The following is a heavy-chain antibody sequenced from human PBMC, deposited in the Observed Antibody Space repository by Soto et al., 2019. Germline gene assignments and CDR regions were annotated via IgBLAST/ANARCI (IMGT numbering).Heavy chain of an antibody. J-gene: IGHJ5*02. CDR1: GGSVSVYY. CDR3: ARGVGSSPPQS. CDR2: IYASGSP. Sequence: TSETLSLTCTISGGSVSVYYWSWIRQSTGQGLEWIGYIYASGSPYYNPSLRSRVTISADTSKNQISLKLTSPTAADTAVYYCARGVGSSPPQSWGRGTLVTVSS. D-gene: IGHD1-26*01. V-gene: IGHV4-59*02.